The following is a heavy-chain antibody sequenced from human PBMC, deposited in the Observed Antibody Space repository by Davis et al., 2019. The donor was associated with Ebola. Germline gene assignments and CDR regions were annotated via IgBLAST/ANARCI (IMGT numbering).Heavy chain of an antibody. Sequence: PSETLSLTCAVYGGSFSAYYWSWIRQSPGKGLEWIGEINRSGSTNYNPSLKSRVTMSVDTSKNQFSLKLRSVTAADTAVYYCARGWGSVTRRNNYFDNWGQGTLVTVSS. J-gene: IGHJ4*02. D-gene: IGHD2/OR15-2a*01. V-gene: IGHV4-34*01. CDR2: INRSGST. CDR1: GGSFSAYY. CDR3: ARGWGSVTRRNNYFDN.